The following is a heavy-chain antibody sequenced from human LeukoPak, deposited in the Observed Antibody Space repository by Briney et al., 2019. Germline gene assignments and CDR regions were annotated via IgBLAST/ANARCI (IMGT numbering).Heavy chain of an antibody. CDR3: AGAFPYSSSWYRVRYYYYMDV. Sequence: PSETLSLTCTVSGYSISSGYYWGWIRQPPGKGLEWIGSIYHSGSTYYNPSLKSRVTISVDTSKNQFSLKLSSVTAADTAVYYCAGAFPYSSSWYRVRYYYYMDVWGKGTTVTISS. CDR1: GYSISSGYY. D-gene: IGHD6-13*01. J-gene: IGHJ6*03. CDR2: IYHSGST. V-gene: IGHV4-38-2*02.